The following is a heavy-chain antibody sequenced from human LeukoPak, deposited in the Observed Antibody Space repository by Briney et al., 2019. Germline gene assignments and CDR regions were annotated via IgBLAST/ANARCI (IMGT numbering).Heavy chain of an antibody. CDR2: IYESGRT. CDR3: ATNGRYIFGLNY. CDR1: GGSISTSNW. Sequence: SETLSLTCTVSGGSISTSNWWTWVRQLPGKGLEWIGEIYESGRTNYNPSLKSRITISMDKSKNQFSLNLISVTAADTAVYYCATNGRYIFGLNYWGQGTLVTVSS. D-gene: IGHD5-18*01. J-gene: IGHJ4*02. V-gene: IGHV4-4*02.